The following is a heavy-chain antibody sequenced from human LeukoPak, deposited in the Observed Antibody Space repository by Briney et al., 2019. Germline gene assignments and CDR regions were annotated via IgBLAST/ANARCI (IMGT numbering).Heavy chain of an antibody. V-gene: IGHV3-23*01. CDR1: GFTFSSYA. CDR3: AKDRLDYDILTGYYDY. CDR2: ISGSGGST. J-gene: IGHJ4*02. Sequence: GGSLRLSCAASGFTFSSYAMSWVCQAPGKGLEGVSAISGSGGSTYYADSVKGRFTISRDNSKNTLYLQMNSLRAEDTAVYYCAKDRLDYDILTGYYDYWGQGTLVTVSS. D-gene: IGHD3-9*01.